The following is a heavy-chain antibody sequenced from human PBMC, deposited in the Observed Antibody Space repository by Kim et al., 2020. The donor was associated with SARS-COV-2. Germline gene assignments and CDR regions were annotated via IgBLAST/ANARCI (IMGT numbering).Heavy chain of an antibody. J-gene: IGHJ4*02. CDR3: ARQALRELSYLDY. D-gene: IGHD3-16*02. Sequence: YNPPPQRRVTQSVDTSKNQFSLKLSSVTAADTAVYYCARQALRELSYLDYWGQGTLVTVSS. V-gene: IGHV4-39*01.